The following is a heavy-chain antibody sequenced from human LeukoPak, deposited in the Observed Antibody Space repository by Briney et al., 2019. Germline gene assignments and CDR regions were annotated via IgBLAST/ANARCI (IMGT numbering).Heavy chain of an antibody. D-gene: IGHD6-6*01. Sequence: GESLKISCKGSGYIFTTYWIAWVRQMPGKGLEWMGIIYPGDSDTRYSPSFQGQVTISADKSISTAYLQWSSLKASDTATYYCARSFRGSSSSRVDSWGQGTLVTVSS. V-gene: IGHV5-51*01. J-gene: IGHJ4*02. CDR1: GYIFTTYW. CDR3: ARSFRGSSSSRVDS. CDR2: IYPGDSDT.